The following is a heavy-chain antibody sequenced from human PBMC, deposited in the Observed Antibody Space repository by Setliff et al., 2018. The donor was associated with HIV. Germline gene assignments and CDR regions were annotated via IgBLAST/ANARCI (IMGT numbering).Heavy chain of an antibody. V-gene: IGHV4-39*01. CDR1: GASISNSPYY. J-gene: IGHJ5*02. Sequence: SETLSLTCSVSGASISNSPYYWAWIRQPPGKGLEWIATISYSGSTHYNLALMSRATISMDTSRNQFSVKLSSVTAADTAIYYCATLNFPLNWFDPWGQGTPVTVS. CDR2: ISYSGST. CDR3: ATLNFPLNWFDP.